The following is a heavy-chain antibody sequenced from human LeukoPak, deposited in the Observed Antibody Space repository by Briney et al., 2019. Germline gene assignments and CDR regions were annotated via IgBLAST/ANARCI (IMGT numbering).Heavy chain of an antibody. J-gene: IGHJ4*02. D-gene: IGHD3-10*01. V-gene: IGHV3-15*01. Sequence: PGGSLRLSCAASGFTFSSYWMSWVRQAPGKGLEWVGRIKSKADGGTIDYAAPVKGRFTISRDDSKNTLYLQMSSLKTEDTAVYYCTTHMVRGVIDDYWGQGTLVTVSS. CDR2: IKSKADGGTI. CDR3: TTHMVRGVIDDY. CDR1: GFTFSSYW.